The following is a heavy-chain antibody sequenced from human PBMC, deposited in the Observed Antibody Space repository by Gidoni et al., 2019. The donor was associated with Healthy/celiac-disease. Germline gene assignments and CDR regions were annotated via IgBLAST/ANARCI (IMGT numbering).Heavy chain of an antibody. CDR1: GGTFSSYA. V-gene: IGHV1-69*01. D-gene: IGHD3-16*01. J-gene: IGHJ4*02. CDR2: IIPIVGTT. CDR3: ARGAQVEVMARYFDY. Sequence: QVQLVQSGAEVQKPGASVKVYCKASGGTFSSYAISWVRQAPGQGLEWMGGIIPIVGTTNYAQKFQGRVTITADESTSTAYMELSILRSEDTAVYYCARGAQVEVMARYFDYWGQGTLVTVSS.